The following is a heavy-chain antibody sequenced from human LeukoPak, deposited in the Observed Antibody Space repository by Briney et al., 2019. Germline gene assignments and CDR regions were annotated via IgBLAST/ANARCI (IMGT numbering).Heavy chain of an antibody. D-gene: IGHD6-13*01. J-gene: IGHJ6*03. V-gene: IGHV3-30*18. CDR1: GFTFSSYS. CDR2: ISYDGSNK. Sequence: GGSLRLSCAASGFTFSSYSMNWVRQAPGKGLEWVAVISYDGSNKYYADSVKGRFTISRDNSKNTLYLQMNSLRAEDTAVYYCAKETRYSSSWYHYYYYYMDVWGKGTTVTISS. CDR3: AKETRYSSSWYHYYYYYMDV.